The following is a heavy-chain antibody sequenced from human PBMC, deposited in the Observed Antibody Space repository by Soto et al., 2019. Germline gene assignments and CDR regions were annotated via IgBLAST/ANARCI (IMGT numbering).Heavy chain of an antibody. CDR2: IYYSGST. CDR1: GGSISSYY. Sequence: QVQLQESGPGLVKPSETLSLTCTVSGGSISSYYWSWIRQPPGKGLEWIGYIYYSGSTNYNPSLKSRVTISVDTSKNQFSLKLSSVTAADPAVYYCARHYDILTGYYIPYYFDYWGQGTLVTVSS. V-gene: IGHV4-59*08. D-gene: IGHD3-9*01. J-gene: IGHJ4*02. CDR3: ARHYDILTGYYIPYYFDY.